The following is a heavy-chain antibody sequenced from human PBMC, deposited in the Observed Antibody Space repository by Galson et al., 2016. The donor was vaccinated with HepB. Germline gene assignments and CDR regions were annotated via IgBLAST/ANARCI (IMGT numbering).Heavy chain of an antibody. J-gene: IGHJ4*02. CDR1: GVSINTHH. CDR2: ASHTGST. CDR3: ASRAYPYEFNY. D-gene: IGHD3-22*01. Sequence: ETLSLTCAVSGVSINTHHWNWIRQPPGKGLEWIGYASHTGSTNYKPSLKSRVTISVDTSKNHFSLRLTSVTAADTAVYYCASRAYPYEFNYWGQGILVTVSS. V-gene: IGHV4-59*11.